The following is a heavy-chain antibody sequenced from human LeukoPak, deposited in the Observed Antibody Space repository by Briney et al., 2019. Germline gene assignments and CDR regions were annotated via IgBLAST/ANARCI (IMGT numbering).Heavy chain of an antibody. J-gene: IGHJ4*02. CDR1: GYTFTGYY. CDR2: INLNSGGT. Sequence: ASVKVSCKASGYTFTGYYMHWVRQAPGQGLEWMGWINLNSGGTNYAQKFQGRVTMTRDTSISTAYMELTRLRSDDTAFYYCARDYGSEGSYFDYWGQGTLVAVPS. D-gene: IGHD3-10*01. CDR3: ARDYGSEGSYFDY. V-gene: IGHV1-2*02.